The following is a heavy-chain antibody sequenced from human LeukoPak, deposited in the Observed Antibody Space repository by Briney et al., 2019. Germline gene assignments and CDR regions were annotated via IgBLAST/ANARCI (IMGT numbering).Heavy chain of an antibody. J-gene: IGHJ3*02. CDR3: ARPKVGATYAFDI. V-gene: IGHV4-39*07. Sequence: PSETLSLTCSVSGGSITSSLSYWGWIRQPPGKGLEWIGSIYYSGSTNYNPSLKSRVTISVDTSKNQFSLKLSSVTAADTAVYYCARPKVGATYAFDIWGQGTMVTVSS. CDR1: GGSITSSLSY. D-gene: IGHD1-26*01. CDR2: IYYSGST.